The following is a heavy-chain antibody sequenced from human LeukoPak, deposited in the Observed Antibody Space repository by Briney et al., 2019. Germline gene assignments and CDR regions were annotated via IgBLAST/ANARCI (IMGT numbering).Heavy chain of an antibody. V-gene: IGHV1-69*05. CDR3: ARDQESGYDPYYFDY. J-gene: IGHJ4*02. D-gene: IGHD5-12*01. CDR2: IIPTFGTA. Sequence: SVKVSCKASGGTFSSYAISWVRQAPGQGLEWMGRIIPTFGTANYAQKFQGRVTITTDESTSTAYMELSSLRSEDTAVYYCARDQESGYDPYYFDYWGQGTLVTVSS. CDR1: GGTFSSYA.